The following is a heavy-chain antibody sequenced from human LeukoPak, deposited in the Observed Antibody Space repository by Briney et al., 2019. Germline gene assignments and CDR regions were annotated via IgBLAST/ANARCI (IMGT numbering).Heavy chain of an antibody. V-gene: IGHV3-20*04. D-gene: IGHD4-11*01. Sequence: GGSLRLSCAASGFTFDDYGMSWVRQAPGKGLEWVSGINWNGGSTGYADSVKGRFTISRDNAKNSLYLQMNSLRAEDTALYYCATSHSNYDHYYYYMTSGAKGPRSPSP. J-gene: IGHJ6*03. CDR1: GFTFDDYG. CDR2: INWNGGST. CDR3: ATSHSNYDHYYYYMTS.